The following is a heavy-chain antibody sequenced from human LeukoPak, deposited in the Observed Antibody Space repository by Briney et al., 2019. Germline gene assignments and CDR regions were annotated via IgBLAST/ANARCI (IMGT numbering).Heavy chain of an antibody. CDR2: ISDRGSTT. CDR1: GFTFSSYA. CDR3: AKDRKDFEL. Sequence: GGSLRLSCAASGFTFSSYAMSWVRQAPGRGLEWVSAISDRGSTTYYADSVKGRFTISRDNSKNTLYLQMNSLRAEDTAVYYCAKDRKDFELWGRGTLVTVSS. J-gene: IGHJ2*01. V-gene: IGHV3-23*01.